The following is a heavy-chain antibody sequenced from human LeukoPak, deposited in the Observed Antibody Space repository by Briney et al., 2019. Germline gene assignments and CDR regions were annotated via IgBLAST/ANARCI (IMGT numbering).Heavy chain of an antibody. CDR3: AKIPSSWYYFDQ. CDR1: GFNFSIYS. Sequence: PGGSLRLPCAASGFNFSIYSMNWVRQAPGKGLEWVSYITRSSTTIYYADSVKGRFTISRDKSKNTLYLQMNSLRAEDTAVYYCAKIPSSWYYFDQWGQGTLVTVSS. J-gene: IGHJ4*02. CDR2: ITRSSTTI. V-gene: IGHV3-48*01. D-gene: IGHD6-13*01.